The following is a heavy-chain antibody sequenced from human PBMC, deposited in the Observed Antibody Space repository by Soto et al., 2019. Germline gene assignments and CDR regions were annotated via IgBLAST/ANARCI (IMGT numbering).Heavy chain of an antibody. CDR1: GGSISSSNW. J-gene: IGHJ3*02. CDR3: ARGGDSSGYFYPVYAFDI. CDR2: IYHSGST. V-gene: IGHV4-4*02. Sequence: PSETLSLTCAVSGGSISSSNWWSWVRQPPGKGLEWIGEIYHSGSTNYNPSLKSRVTISVDKSKNQFSLKLSSVTAADTAVYYCARGGDSSGYFYPVYAFDIWGQGTMVTVS. D-gene: IGHD3-22*01.